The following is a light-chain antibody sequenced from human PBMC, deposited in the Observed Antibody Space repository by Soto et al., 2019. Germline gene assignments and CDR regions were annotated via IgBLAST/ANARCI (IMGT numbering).Light chain of an antibody. J-gene: IGLJ2*01. V-gene: IGLV3-1*01. CDR3: QAWDSSTGV. CDR2: EDS. Sequence: SYELTQPPSVSVSPGQTASITCSGDKLGNKYTSWYQQKSGQSPVLVIYEDSKRRSGIPERFSGSNSGNTATLTISETQAMDEADYYCQAWDSSTGVFGGGTKVTVL. CDR1: KLGNKY.